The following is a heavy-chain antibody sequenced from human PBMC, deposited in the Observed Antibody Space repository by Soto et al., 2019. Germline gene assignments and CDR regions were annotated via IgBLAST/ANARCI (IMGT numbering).Heavy chain of an antibody. CDR2: ISSSSSTI. Sequence: GGSLRLSCAASGFTFSSYSMNWVRQAPGKGLEWVSYISSSSSTIYYADSVKGRFTISRDNAKNSLYLQMNSLRAEDTAVYYCARDCGTMIVVVPTGFDYWGQGTLVTVSS. CDR3: ARDCGTMIVVVPTGFDY. D-gene: IGHD3-22*01. CDR1: GFTFSSYS. J-gene: IGHJ4*02. V-gene: IGHV3-48*01.